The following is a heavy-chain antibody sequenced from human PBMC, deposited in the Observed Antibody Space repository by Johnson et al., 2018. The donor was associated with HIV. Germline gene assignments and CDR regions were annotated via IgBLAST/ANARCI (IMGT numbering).Heavy chain of an antibody. J-gene: IGHJ3*02. CDR3: AKDRVLGNQDDAFDM. CDR2: IWYDGTNK. V-gene: IGHV3-33*06. CDR1: GFTFSSFG. Sequence: QMQLVESGGGVVQPGRSLRLSCAASGFTFSSFGMHWVRQAPGKGLEWVAVIWYDGTNKYYADSVKGRFSISRDNSKKTLYLKMNSLRAEDTAVYYCAKDRVLGNQDDAFDMWGQGTMVTVSS. D-gene: IGHD7-27*01.